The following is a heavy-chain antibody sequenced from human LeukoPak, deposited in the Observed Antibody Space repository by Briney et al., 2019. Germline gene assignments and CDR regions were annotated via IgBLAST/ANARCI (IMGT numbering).Heavy chain of an antibody. CDR2: ISSSSSYI. J-gene: IGHJ4*02. Sequence: GGSLRLSCAASGFTFSSYSMNWVRQAPGKGLEWVSSISSSSSYIYYADSVKGRFTISRDNSKNTLYLQMNSLRAEDTAVYYCAREESGAFIFDYWGQGTLVTVSS. V-gene: IGHV3-21*01. CDR3: AREESGAFIFDY. CDR1: GFTFSSYS. D-gene: IGHD4-17*01.